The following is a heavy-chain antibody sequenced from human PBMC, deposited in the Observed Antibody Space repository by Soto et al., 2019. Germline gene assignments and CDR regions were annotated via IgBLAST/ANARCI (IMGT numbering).Heavy chain of an antibody. Sequence: QVQLVQSGAEVKKPGASVKVSCKASGYTFTSYGISGVRQAPGQGLEWMGWIRAYNVNTNYAQKLQGRVTMTTDTSTSSDYRELRSLRAAGTAVYYGARALPREDYWGQGTLVTVSS. V-gene: IGHV1-18*01. J-gene: IGHJ4*02. CDR2: IRAYNVNT. CDR3: ARALPREDY. CDR1: GYTFTSYG.